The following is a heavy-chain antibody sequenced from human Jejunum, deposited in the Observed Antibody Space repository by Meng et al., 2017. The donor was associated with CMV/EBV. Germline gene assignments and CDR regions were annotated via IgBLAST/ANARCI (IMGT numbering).Heavy chain of an antibody. V-gene: IGHV4-39*07. CDR3: ARGREYSSSDY. Sequence: CTVSGGSISSSTDYWGWIRQRRGKGSEWIASVFYNGLTYYNPSLKSRVTILVDTSKNQFSLRVTSLTAADTAVYYCARGREYSSSDYWGQGTLVTVSS. D-gene: IGHD2/OR15-2a*01. CDR2: VFYNGLT. CDR1: GGSISSSTDY. J-gene: IGHJ4*02.